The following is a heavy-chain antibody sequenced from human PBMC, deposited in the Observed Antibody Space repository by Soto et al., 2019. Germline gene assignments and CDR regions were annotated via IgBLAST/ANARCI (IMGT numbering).Heavy chain of an antibody. CDR2: INHSGST. CDR1: GGSFSGYY. V-gene: IGHV4-34*01. CDR3: AREVGSSGWYYDY. J-gene: IGHJ4*02. Sequence: QVQLQQWGAGLLKPSETLSLSCAVYGGSFSGYYWSWIRQPPGKGLEWIGEINHSGSTNYNPSLKSRVTISVDTSKNQFSLTLSSVAAADTAVYYCAREVGSSGWYYDYWGQGTLVTVSS. D-gene: IGHD6-19*01.